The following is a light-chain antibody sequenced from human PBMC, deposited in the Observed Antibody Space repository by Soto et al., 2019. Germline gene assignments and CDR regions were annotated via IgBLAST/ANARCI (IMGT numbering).Light chain of an antibody. J-gene: IGLJ2*01. CDR1: KIGSKS. V-gene: IGLV3-21*02. CDR2: DDS. CDR3: QVWDSSSDHVV. Sequence: SYELTQPPSVSVAPGQTAKITCGGNKIGSKSVHWNQQKPGQAPVLVVHDDSERPSGIPERFSGSNSGNTATLTISRVEAGDEADYYCQVWDSSSDHVVFGGGTQLTVL.